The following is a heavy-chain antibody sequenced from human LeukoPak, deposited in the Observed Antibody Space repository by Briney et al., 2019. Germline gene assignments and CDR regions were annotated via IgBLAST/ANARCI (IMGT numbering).Heavy chain of an antibody. V-gene: IGHV4-59*01. Sequence: SSETLSLTCTVSGGSISSYYWSWIRQPPGKGLEWIGYIYYSGSTNYNPSLKSRVTISVDTSKNQFSLKLSSVTAADTAVYYCARGPLLRYFDWSAVSYYYYGMDVWGQGTTVTVSS. D-gene: IGHD3-9*01. CDR2: IYYSGST. CDR1: GGSISSYY. CDR3: ARGPLLRYFDWSAVSYYYYGMDV. J-gene: IGHJ6*02.